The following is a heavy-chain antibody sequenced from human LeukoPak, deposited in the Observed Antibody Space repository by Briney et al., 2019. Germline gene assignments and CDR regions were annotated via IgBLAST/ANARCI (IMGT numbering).Heavy chain of an antibody. CDR3: ARVDYSIGWFDP. V-gene: IGHV3-21*01. CDR2: ISSSSSYI. J-gene: IGHJ5*02. Sequence: GSLRLSCAASGFTFSSYSMNWVRQAPGKGLEWVSSISSSSSYIYYADSVKGRFTISRDNAKNSLYLQMNSLRAEDTAVYYCARVDYSIGWFDPWGQGTLVTVSS. D-gene: IGHD4-11*01. CDR1: GFTFSSYS.